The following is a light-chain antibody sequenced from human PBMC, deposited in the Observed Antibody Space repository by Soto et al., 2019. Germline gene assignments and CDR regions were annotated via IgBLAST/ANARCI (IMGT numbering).Light chain of an antibody. V-gene: IGKV3-11*01. CDR2: DAS. CDR1: QSVSDY. Sequence: EIVLTQSPATLSLSPGERATLSCRASQSVSDYLAWYQQKPGQAPRLLIYDASNRATGIPARFSGSGSGTDFTLTISSLETEDFAVYYCQQRTHGPPYTFGQGTKLEIK. J-gene: IGKJ2*01. CDR3: QQRTHGPPYT.